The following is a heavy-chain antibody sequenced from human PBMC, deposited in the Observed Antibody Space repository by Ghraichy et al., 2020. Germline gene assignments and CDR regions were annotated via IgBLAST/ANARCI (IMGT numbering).Heavy chain of an antibody. CDR2: SSSSGRST. V-gene: IGHV3-48*02. CDR1: GFTLSGFG. Sequence: GVLNISCVGSGFTLSGFGMNWVRQSPGKGLEWVSYSSSSGRSTFYADSVKGRFTISRDNAKNSLSLQMNSLRDEDTAVYYCARASMVVRFYYYNGMDVWGQGTTVTVSS. CDR3: ARASMVVRFYYYNGMDV. D-gene: IGHD2-15*01. J-gene: IGHJ6*02.